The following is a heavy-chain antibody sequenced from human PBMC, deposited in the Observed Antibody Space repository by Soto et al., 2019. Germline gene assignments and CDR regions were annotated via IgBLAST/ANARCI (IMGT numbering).Heavy chain of an antibody. D-gene: IGHD3-10*01. V-gene: IGHV3-33*01. Sequence: QVQLVESGGGVVQPGRSLRLSCAASGFTFSSHGIHWVRQAPGKGLEWVAVIWNDASNEYYVDSVKGRFTISRDNSKNTLYLQMNSLRVEDTAVYYFARDAGSGIWYFDLWGRGTQVTVSS. CDR3: ARDAGSGIWYFDL. J-gene: IGHJ2*01. CDR2: IWNDASNE. CDR1: GFTFSSHG.